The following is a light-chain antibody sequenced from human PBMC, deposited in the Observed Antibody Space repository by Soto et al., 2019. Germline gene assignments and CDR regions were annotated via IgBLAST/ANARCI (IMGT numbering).Light chain of an antibody. CDR2: GAS. CDR1: RGISSN. J-gene: IGKJ1*01. CDR3: QQYGSSPPWT. Sequence: EIVMTQSPGTLSVSPGERATLSCRASRGISSNLAWYQQKPGQAPRLLIYGASTRATGIPARFSGSGSGTDFTPTISRLEPEDFAVYYCQQYGSSPPWTFGQGTKVDIK. V-gene: IGKV3-20*01.